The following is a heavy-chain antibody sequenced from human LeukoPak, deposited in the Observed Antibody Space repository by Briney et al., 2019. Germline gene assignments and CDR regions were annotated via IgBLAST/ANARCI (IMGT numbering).Heavy chain of an antibody. CDR3: ATRYLEWLLDY. CDR2: IYYSGST. CDR1: GGSISSNSYY. V-gene: IGHV4-39*01. Sequence: SETLPLTCTVSGGSISSNSYYWGWIRQPPGKGLEWIGSIYYSGSTYYNPSLKSRVTISVDTSKSQFSLKLNTVTAADTAVYYCATRYLEWLLDYWGQGTLVTVSS. J-gene: IGHJ4*02. D-gene: IGHD3-3*01.